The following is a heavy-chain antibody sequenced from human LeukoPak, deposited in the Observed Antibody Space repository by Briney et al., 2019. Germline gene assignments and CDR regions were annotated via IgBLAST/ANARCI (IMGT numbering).Heavy chain of an antibody. V-gene: IGHV4-39*01. Sequence: SETLSLTCTVSGDSISSTNYYWGWIRQPPGKGLEWIGSIYYSGSTYYNPSLESRVTISVDTSKNQFSLNLSSVTAADTAVYYCARQSGSSTWSSDYWGQGTLVTVSS. J-gene: IGHJ4*02. CDR1: GDSISSTNYY. CDR2: IYYSGST. CDR3: ARQSGSSTWSSDY. D-gene: IGHD6-13*01.